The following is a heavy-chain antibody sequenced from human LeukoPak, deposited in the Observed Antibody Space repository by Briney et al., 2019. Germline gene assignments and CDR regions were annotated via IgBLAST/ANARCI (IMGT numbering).Heavy chain of an antibody. CDR1: GYTFTSFA. CDR2: IHTSTGNP. Sequence: ASVKVSCKASGYTFTSFAMNWVRQAPGQGLEWMGWIHTSTGNPTYAQGFTGRFVFSLDTSVSTAYLQISSLKAEDTAVYYCARMYSGYDHWGQGTLVTVSS. V-gene: IGHV7-4-1*02. D-gene: IGHD5-12*01. CDR3: ARMYSGYDH. J-gene: IGHJ5*02.